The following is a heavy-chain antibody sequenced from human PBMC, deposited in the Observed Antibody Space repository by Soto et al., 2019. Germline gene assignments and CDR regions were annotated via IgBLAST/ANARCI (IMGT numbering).Heavy chain of an antibody. V-gene: IGHV3-7*03. D-gene: IGHD3-9*01. CDR1: GFSFSLYW. Sequence: GGSLRLSCEGSGFSFSLYWMSWVRQAPGKGLEWVANIKRDGSEQYYADSVKGRFTISRDNAKNSLFLEINSLKAEDTAAYYCAGDQTTYDSVSGEDLWGPGTLVTVSS. CDR2: IKRDGSEQ. J-gene: IGHJ5*02. CDR3: AGDQTTYDSVSGEDL.